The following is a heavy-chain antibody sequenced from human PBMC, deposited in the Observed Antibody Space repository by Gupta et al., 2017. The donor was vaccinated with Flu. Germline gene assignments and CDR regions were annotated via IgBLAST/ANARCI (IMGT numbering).Heavy chain of an antibody. Sequence: QVQLQESGPGLVKPSETLSPTCTVSGGSISSYYWSWIRQPAGKGLEWIGRIYTSGSTNYNPSLKSRVTMSVDTSKNQFSLKLSSVTAADTAVYYCARGSNILRGYCSSTSCSWGFDPWGQGTLVTVSS. V-gene: IGHV4-4*07. D-gene: IGHD2-2*01. J-gene: IGHJ5*02. CDR3: ARGSNILRGYCSSTSCSWGFDP. CDR1: GGSISSYY. CDR2: IYTSGST.